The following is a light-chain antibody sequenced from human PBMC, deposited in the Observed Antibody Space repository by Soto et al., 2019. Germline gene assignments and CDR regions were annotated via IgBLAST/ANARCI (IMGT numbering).Light chain of an antibody. V-gene: IGKV1-6*02. CDR3: LQHYYYPRS. J-gene: IGKJ4*01. CDR2: SAS. CDR1: QGIRID. Sequence: AIQMTQSPSSLSASVGDRVTITCRASQGIRIDLAWYQQQPGKAPKLLIYSASSLQSGVPSRFSGSGSGRDFTLTISSLQPEDFATYYCLQHYYYPRSFGGGTKTGDQT.